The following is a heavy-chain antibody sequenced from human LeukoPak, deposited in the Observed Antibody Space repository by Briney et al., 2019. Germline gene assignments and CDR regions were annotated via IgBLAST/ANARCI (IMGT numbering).Heavy chain of an antibody. CDR1: GGTFSSYA. J-gene: IGHJ5*02. V-gene: IGHV1-69*13. CDR2: IIPIFGTA. CDR3: ARDPLGYQLLSGWFDP. Sequence: GASVKVSCKASGGTFSSYAISWVRQAPGQGLEWMGGIIPIFGTANYAQKFQGRVTITADESTSTAYMELSSLRSGDTAVYYCARDPLGYQLLSGWFDPWGQGTLVTVSS. D-gene: IGHD2-2*01.